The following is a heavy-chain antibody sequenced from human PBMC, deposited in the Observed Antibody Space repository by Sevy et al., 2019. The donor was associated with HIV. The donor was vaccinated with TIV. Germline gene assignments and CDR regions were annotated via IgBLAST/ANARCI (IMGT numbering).Heavy chain of an antibody. D-gene: IGHD3-22*01. CDR1: GFTFTSYG. V-gene: IGHV3-7*01. Sequence: GGSLRLSCAASGFTFTSYGMSWIRQAPGKGLEWVANINLGGAEKFYADSMKDRFTISRDNSENSLYLQMDSLRAEDTALYYCERESSGHSVVDLWGQGTMVTVSS. J-gene: IGHJ5*02. CDR2: INLGGAEK. CDR3: ERESSGHSVVDL.